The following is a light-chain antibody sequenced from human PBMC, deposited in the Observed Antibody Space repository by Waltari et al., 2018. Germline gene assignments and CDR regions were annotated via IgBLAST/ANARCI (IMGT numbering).Light chain of an antibody. J-gene: IGLJ2*01. Sequence: QSALTQPASVSGSPGQSITISCTGPSSDVVGYNYVSWYQQHPGKAPKLMIYDVSKRPSGVSNRFSGSKSGNTASLTISGLQAEDEADYYCSSYTSSSTPVVFGGGTKLTVL. CDR1: SSDVVGYNY. CDR2: DVS. V-gene: IGLV2-14*01. CDR3: SSYTSSSTPVV.